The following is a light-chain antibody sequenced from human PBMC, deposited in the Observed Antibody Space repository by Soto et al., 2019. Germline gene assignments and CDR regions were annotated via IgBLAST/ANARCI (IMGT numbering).Light chain of an antibody. CDR1: SSDVGGYHY. CDR2: DVN. Sequence: QSVLTQPRSVSGSPGQSVTLSCTGTSSDVGGYHYVSWYQHHPGKAPKIIIYDVNTRPSGVPDRFSGSKSGNTASLTISGLQTEDEADYYCCSYAGSYTLVFGGGTKVTVL. J-gene: IGLJ2*01. CDR3: CSYAGSYTLV. V-gene: IGLV2-11*01.